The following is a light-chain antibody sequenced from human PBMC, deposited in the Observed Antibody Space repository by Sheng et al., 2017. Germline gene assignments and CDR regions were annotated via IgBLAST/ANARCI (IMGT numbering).Light chain of an antibody. J-gene: IGKJ2*01. CDR3: QQYYSYPS. V-gene: IGKV1-39*01. CDR2: AAS. Sequence: DIQMTQSPSSVSASVGDRVTITCRASQSISTYLNWYQQTPGRAPKLLIYAASNLQSGVPSRFSGSGSGTDFTLTITGLQSEDFATYYCQQYYSYPSFGQGTKLEIK. CDR1: QSISTY.